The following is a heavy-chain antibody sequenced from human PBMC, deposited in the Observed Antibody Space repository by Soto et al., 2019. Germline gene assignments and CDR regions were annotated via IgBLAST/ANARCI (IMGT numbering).Heavy chain of an antibody. CDR2: MNPNSGNT. V-gene: IGHV1-8*01. Sequence: ASVKVSCKASGYTFTSYDINWVRQATGQGLEWMGWMNPNSGNTGYAQKFQGRVTMTRNTSISTAYMELSSLRSEDTAVYYCARAPVLRYFDWLFRWFDPWGQGTLVTVSS. CDR1: GYTFTSYD. CDR3: ARAPVLRYFDWLFRWFDP. J-gene: IGHJ5*02. D-gene: IGHD3-9*01.